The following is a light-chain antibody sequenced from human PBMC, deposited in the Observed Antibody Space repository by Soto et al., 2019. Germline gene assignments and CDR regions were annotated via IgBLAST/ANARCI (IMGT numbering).Light chain of an antibody. CDR1: QSVPRSY. CDR3: QQYNNWPRT. Sequence: EIVWTQSPGTLSLSPGERATLSCMASQSVPRSYLAWYKQKPGQAPRPLIYGASSRATGIPARFSGSGSGTEFTLTISSPQSEDSAVYFCQQYNNWPRTFGQGTKVDIK. V-gene: IGKV3-15*01. CDR2: GAS. J-gene: IGKJ1*01.